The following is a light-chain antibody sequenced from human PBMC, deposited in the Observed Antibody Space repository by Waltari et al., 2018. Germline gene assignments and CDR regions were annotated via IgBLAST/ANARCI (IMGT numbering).Light chain of an antibody. J-gene: IGKJ4*01. V-gene: IGKV1-39*01. CDR1: QTISSY. CDR2: RTS. CDR3: QQTYSTPLHT. Sequence: DIQMTQSPSSLSASVGDRVTITCRASQTISSYLNWYQQKPGKAPNLLIYRTSTLQSGVPSRFSGSGFGTQFTLTIDILQPEDYGTYYCQQTYSTPLHTFGGGTKVEIK.